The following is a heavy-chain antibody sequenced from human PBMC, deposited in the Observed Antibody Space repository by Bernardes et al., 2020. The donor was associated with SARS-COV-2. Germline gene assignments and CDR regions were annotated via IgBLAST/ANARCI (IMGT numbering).Heavy chain of an antibody. Sequence: ASVKVSCKVSGYTLIELSMHWVRQAPGKGLEWMGGFDPEDGETIYAQKFQGRVTMTEDTSTDTAYMELSSLRSEDTAVYYCATGVAVAGSPGLYYYYYGMDVWGQGTTVTVSS. V-gene: IGHV1-24*01. CDR3: ATGVAVAGSPGLYYYYYGMDV. CDR2: FDPEDGET. CDR1: GYTLIELS. D-gene: IGHD6-19*01. J-gene: IGHJ6*02.